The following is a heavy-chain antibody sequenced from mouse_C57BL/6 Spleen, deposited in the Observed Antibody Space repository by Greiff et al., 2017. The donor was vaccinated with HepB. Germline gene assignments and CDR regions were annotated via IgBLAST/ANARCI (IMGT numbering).Heavy chain of an antibody. CDR3: ARGADSSGYFDY. J-gene: IGHJ2*01. D-gene: IGHD3-2*02. CDR1: GYAFSSYW. CDR2: IYPGDGDT. Sequence: QVQLQQSGAELVKPGASVKISCKASGYAFSSYWMNWVKQRPGKGLEWIGQIYPGDGDTNYNGKFKGKATLTADKSSSTAYMQLSSLTSEDSAVYFCARGADSSGYFDYWGQGTTLTVSS. V-gene: IGHV1-80*01.